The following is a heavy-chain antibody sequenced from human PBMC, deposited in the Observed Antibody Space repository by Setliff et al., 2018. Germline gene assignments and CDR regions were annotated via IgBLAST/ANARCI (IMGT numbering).Heavy chain of an antibody. V-gene: IGHV1-46*01. CDR1: GYTFTSHY. CDR2: INPSSGRT. J-gene: IGHJ3*02. D-gene: IGHD3-22*01. CDR3: ARDVFPYHYEGAFDI. Sequence: ASVKVSCKASGYTFTSHYMHWVRQAPGLGLEWMGTINPSSGRTSYAQKFQGRGTMTRDTATGTVYMDMSSLRSEDTAVYYCARDVFPYHYEGAFDIWGQGTMVTVSS.